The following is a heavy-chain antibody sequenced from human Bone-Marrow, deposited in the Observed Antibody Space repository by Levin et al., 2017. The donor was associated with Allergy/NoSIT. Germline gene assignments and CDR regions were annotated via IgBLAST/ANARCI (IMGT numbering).Heavy chain of an antibody. D-gene: IGHD6-19*01. Sequence: SETLSLTCTVSGGSISSSDYYWGWIRQSPGKGLEWIGNIFFSGNTYYKPSLKSRVTMSVDTSKNQFFLKVSSVTAADTAVYFCARTPVAGPSGAFDIWGQGTMVPVSS. CDR3: ARTPVAGPSGAFDI. CDR1: GGSISSSDYY. V-gene: IGHV4-39*01. J-gene: IGHJ3*02. CDR2: IFFSGNT.